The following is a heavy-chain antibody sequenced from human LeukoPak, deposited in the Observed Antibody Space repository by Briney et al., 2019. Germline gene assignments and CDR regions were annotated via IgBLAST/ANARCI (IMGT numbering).Heavy chain of an antibody. Sequence: SETLSLTCTVSGGSISSYYRSWIRQPAGKGLEWIGRIYTSGSTNYNPSLKSRVTMSVDTSKNQFSLKLSSVTAADTAVYYCARDPDYGDYGIDYWGQGTLVTVSS. CDR3: ARDPDYGDYGIDY. CDR2: IYTSGST. D-gene: IGHD4-17*01. J-gene: IGHJ4*02. V-gene: IGHV4-4*07. CDR1: GGSISSYY.